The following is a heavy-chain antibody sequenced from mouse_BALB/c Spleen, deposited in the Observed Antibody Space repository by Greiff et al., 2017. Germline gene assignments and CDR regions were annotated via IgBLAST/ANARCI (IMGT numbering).Heavy chain of an antibody. CDR2: IWAGGST. CDR3: ARYDYGYAMDY. CDR1: GFSLTSYG. J-gene: IGHJ4*01. Sequence: VKVVESGPGLVAPSQSLSITCTVSGFSLTSYGVHWVRQPPGKGLEWLGVIWAGGSTNYNSALMSRLSISKDNSKSQVFLKMNSLQTDDTAMYYCARYDYGYAMDYWGQGTSVTVSS. D-gene: IGHD2-4*01. V-gene: IGHV2-9*02.